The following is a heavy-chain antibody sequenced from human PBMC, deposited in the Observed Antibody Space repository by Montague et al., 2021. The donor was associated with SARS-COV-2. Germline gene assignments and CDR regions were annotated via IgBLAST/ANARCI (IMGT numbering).Heavy chain of an antibody. J-gene: IGHJ6*02. CDR3: ARQPLGYDFVYYYYGMDV. Sequence: CAISGNSVSSNSAAWNWIRQSPSRGLEWLGRTYYRSKWYNDYAVSVKSRITINPDTSKNQFSLQLNSVTPEDTAVYYCARQPLGYDFVYYYYGMDVWGQGTTVTVSS. D-gene: IGHD5-12*01. CDR2: TYYRSKWYN. CDR1: GNSVSSNSAA. V-gene: IGHV6-1*01.